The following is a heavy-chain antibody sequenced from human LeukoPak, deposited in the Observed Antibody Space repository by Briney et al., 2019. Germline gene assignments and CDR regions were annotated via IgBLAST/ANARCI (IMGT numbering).Heavy chain of an antibody. CDR2: IKQDGSAK. CDR3: ARRYFDY. Sequence: RAGGSLGLSCVVSGFIFSDYWMSWVRQAPGKGLEWEANIKQDGSAKHYVDSVKGRFTISRDNAKNSLYLQMNSLRAEDTAIYYCARRYFDYWGQGTLVTVSS. V-gene: IGHV3-7*03. CDR1: GFIFSDYW. J-gene: IGHJ4*02.